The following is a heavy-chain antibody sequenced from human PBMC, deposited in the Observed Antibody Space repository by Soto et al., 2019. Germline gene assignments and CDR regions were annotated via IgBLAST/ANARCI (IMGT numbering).Heavy chain of an antibody. CDR3: ARDATRFGELLYQNWFDP. V-gene: IGHV3-74*01. CDR1: GFTFSSYW. CDR2: INSDGSST. J-gene: IGHJ5*02. Sequence: GGSLRLSCAASGFTFSSYWMHWVRQAPGKGLAWVSRINSDGSSTSYADSVKGRFTTSRDNAKNTLYLQMNSLRAEDTAVYYCARDATRFGELLYQNWFDPWGQGTLVTVSS. D-gene: IGHD3-10*01.